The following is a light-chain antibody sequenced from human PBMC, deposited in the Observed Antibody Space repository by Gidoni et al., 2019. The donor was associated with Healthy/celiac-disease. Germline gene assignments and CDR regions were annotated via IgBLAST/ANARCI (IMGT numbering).Light chain of an antibody. V-gene: IGKV3-20*01. CDR3: QQYGSSPWT. J-gene: IGKJ1*01. CDR1: QSVSSNY. CDR2: GAS. Sequence: ELLLTQSPGTLSLSPGERATLSCRASQSVSSNYLAWYQQKPGQAPRRRIYGASSRATGIPDRFSGSGSGTDCTLTSSRLEPEDFAVYYCQQYGSSPWTFXXXTKVEVK.